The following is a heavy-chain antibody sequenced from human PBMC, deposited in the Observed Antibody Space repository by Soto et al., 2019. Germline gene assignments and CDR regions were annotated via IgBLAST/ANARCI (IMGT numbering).Heavy chain of an antibody. Sequence: GGSLRLSCAASGFTFSSYGMHWVRQAPGKGLEWVAVIWYDGSNKYYADSVKGRFTISRDNSKNTLYLQMNSLRAEDTAVYYCARDPQNCSGGSCYGVVWGDFNRTVFAICGQGTMVPGSS. J-gene: IGHJ3*02. CDR3: ARDPQNCSGGSCYGVVWGDFNRTVFAI. CDR2: IWYDGSNK. CDR1: GFTFSSYG. D-gene: IGHD2-15*01. V-gene: IGHV3-33*01.